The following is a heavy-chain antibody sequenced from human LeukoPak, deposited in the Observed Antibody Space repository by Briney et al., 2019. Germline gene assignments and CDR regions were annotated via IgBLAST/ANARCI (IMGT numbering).Heavy chain of an antibody. D-gene: IGHD3-16*01. Sequence: GGSLRLSCAASGFTFSSYGMHWVRQAPGKGLEWVAVIWYDGSNKYYADSVKGRFTISRDNSKNTVYLQMNSLRVEDTAVYYCARMGDAFDYWGQGTLVIVSS. J-gene: IGHJ4*02. CDR1: GFTFSSYG. CDR3: ARMGDAFDY. CDR2: IWYDGSNK. V-gene: IGHV3-33*01.